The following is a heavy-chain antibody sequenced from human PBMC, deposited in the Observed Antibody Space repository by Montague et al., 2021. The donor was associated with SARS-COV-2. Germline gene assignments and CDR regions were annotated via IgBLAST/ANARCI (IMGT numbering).Heavy chain of an antibody. J-gene: IGHJ3*01. D-gene: IGHD3-10*01. CDR2: IYWDDEK. CDR3: ARRPTSLVGEPFFGFDV. V-gene: IGHV2-5*02. CDR1: GFSLTTAGMG. Sequence: VKPTQTLTLACTVSGFSLTTAGMGVAWIRRPPGKALEWLAIIYWDDEKRYRSSLESRVSISKDSSSTRVMFTVTNMDPLDAGTYYCARRPTSLVGEPFFGFDVWGPGTLVTVSS.